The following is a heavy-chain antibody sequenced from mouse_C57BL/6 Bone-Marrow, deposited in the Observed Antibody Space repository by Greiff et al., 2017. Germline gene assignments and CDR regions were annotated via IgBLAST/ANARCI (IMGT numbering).Heavy chain of an antibody. Sequence: EVKLMESGGGLVKPGGSLKLSCAASGFTFSDYGMHWVRQAPEKGLEWVAYISIVSSTFYSADPEKVRFTISRANAKNPRCLQLTSLRSEDTAMYYCARGGTVVATGAMDYWGQGTSVTVSS. V-gene: IGHV5-17*01. CDR3: ARGGTVVATGAMDY. D-gene: IGHD1-1*01. J-gene: IGHJ4*01. CDR1: GFTFSDYG. CDR2: ISIVSSTF.